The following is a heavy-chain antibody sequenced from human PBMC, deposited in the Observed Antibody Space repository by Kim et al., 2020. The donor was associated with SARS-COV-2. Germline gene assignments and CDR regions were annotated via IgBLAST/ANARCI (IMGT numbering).Heavy chain of an antibody. V-gene: IGHV3-33*01. CDR2: IWYDGSNK. CDR3: ARDRGRAKIQLWLRFYYYYGMDV. D-gene: IGHD5-18*01. J-gene: IGHJ6*02. CDR1: GFTFSSYG. Sequence: GGSLRLSCAASGFTFSSYGMHWVRQAPGKGLEWVAVIWYDGSNKYYADSVKGRFTISRDNSKNTLYLQMNSLRAEDTAVYYCARDRGRAKIQLWLRFYYYYGMDVWGQGTTVTVSS.